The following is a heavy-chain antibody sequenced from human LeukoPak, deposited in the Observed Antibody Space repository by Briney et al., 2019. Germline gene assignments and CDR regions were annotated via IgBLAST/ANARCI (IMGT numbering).Heavy chain of an antibody. V-gene: IGHV6-1*01. Sequence: SQTLSLTCAISGDSVSSNSAAWNWIRQSPSRGLEWLGRTYYRSKWYNDYAVSVKSRITINPDTSKNQFSLQLNSVTPEGTAVYYCARVIAARRLENYYGMDVWGQGTTVTVSS. D-gene: IGHD6-6*01. CDR3: ARVIAARRLENYYGMDV. CDR2: TYYRSKWYN. CDR1: GDSVSSNSAA. J-gene: IGHJ6*02.